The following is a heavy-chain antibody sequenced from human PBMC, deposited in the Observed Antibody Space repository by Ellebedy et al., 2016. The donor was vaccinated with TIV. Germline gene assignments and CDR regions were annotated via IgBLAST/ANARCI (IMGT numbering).Heavy chain of an antibody. Sequence: GGSLRLSCAASVFSVSSNYMSWVRQAPGKGLEWVSVIYSGGTTYYADSVKGRFTISRDSSKNTVFLQMNSLRAEDTAVYYCARADLGLAFHYWGQGILVTVSS. CDR1: VFSVSSNY. D-gene: IGHD3/OR15-3a*01. V-gene: IGHV3-53*01. CDR2: IYSGGTT. J-gene: IGHJ4*02. CDR3: ARADLGLAFHY.